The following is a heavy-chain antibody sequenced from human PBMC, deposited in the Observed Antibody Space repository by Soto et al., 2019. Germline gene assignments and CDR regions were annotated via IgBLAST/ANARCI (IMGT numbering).Heavy chain of an antibody. Sequence: QLQLQESGPGLVKPSETLSLTCTVSGGSISSSSYYWGWIRQPPGKGLEWIGSIYYSGNTYYNPSLKSRVTISVDTSKNQFSLKLSPVTAADTAVYYCARHVAGYSSGLDYWGQGTLVTVSS. CDR2: IYYSGNT. J-gene: IGHJ4*02. CDR1: GGSISSSSYY. D-gene: IGHD6-19*01. V-gene: IGHV4-39*01. CDR3: ARHVAGYSSGLDY.